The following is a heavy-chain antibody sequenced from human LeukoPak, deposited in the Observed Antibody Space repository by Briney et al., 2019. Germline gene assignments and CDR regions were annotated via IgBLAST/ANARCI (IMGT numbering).Heavy chain of an antibody. V-gene: IGHV3-15*01. J-gene: IGHJ4*02. CDR3: ATDRITISGVVVYYFDY. CDR2: VRSKTDGGTA. CDR1: GFTFSNAW. Sequence: GGSLRLSCEPSGFTFSNAWMSWVRQAPGKGLEWVGLVRSKTDGGTADYAAPLRGRFTISRDDSKSTLYLEINSQSTEDTAVYYCATDRITISGVVVYYFDYWGQGTPVTVSS. D-gene: IGHD3-3*01.